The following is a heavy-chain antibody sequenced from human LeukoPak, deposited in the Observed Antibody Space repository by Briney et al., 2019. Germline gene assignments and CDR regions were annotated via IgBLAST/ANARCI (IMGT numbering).Heavy chain of an antibody. J-gene: IGHJ6*02. CDR3: AKERGTGDLGHYYHYGMDV. D-gene: IGHD7-27*01. CDR1: GDDVSSDSSS. CDR2: THYTSKWTG. Sequence: SQTLSLTCAISGDDVSSDSSSWHWIRQSPSRGLEWLGRTHYTSKWTGDAAVSVRSRIAIAPDTSKNQFTLQLNSVTVEDTAVYHCAKERGTGDLGHYYHYGMDVWGQGTTVTVSS. V-gene: IGHV6-1*01.